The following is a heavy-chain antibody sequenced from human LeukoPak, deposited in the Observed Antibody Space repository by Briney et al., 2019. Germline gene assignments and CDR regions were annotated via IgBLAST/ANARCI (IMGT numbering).Heavy chain of an antibody. CDR1: GGSISSGYY. V-gene: IGHV4-38-2*02. CDR3: ARAADSGKRLYDSSGYYIDY. J-gene: IGHJ4*02. D-gene: IGHD3-22*01. Sequence: SETLSLTCTVSGGSISSGYYWGWIRQPPGKGLEWIGSIYHSGSTYYNPSLKSRVTISVDTSKNQFSLKLSSVTAADTAVYYCARAADSGKRLYDSSGYYIDYWGQGTLVTVSS. CDR2: IYHSGST.